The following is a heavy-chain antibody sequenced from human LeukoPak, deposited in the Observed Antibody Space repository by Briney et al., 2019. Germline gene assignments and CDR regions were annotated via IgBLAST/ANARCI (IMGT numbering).Heavy chain of an antibody. CDR3: AREWRHCSGGNCNTPSGGMDV. J-gene: IGHJ6*02. CDR1: GYIFTSNG. Sequence: ASVKASCKASGYIFTSNGISWVRQAPGQGLEWMGWVSGYNGNTNYVQKIQGRVTMTTDTSTSTAYMELRSLRSDDTAVYYCAREWRHCSGGNCNTPSGGMDVWGQGTTVTVSS. CDR2: VSGYNGNT. D-gene: IGHD2-15*01. V-gene: IGHV1-18*01.